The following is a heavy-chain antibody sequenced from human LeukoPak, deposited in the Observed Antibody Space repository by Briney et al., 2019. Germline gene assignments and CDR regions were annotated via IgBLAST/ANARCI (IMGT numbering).Heavy chain of an antibody. D-gene: IGHD3-22*01. CDR3: AAIYYYDSSGYLFDY. Sequence: ASVKVSCKASGFTFTSPAMQWVRQARGQRLEWIGWIVVGSGNTNYAQKFQERVTITRDMSTSTAYMELSSLRSEDTAVYYCAAIYYYDSSGYLFDYWGQGTLVTVSS. CDR1: GFTFTSPA. CDR2: IVVGSGNT. J-gene: IGHJ4*02. V-gene: IGHV1-58*02.